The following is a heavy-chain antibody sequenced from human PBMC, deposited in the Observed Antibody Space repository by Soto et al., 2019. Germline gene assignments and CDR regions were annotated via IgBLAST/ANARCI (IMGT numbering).Heavy chain of an antibody. D-gene: IGHD1-26*01. V-gene: IGHV4-59*01. J-gene: IGHJ4*02. Sequence: SETLSLTCTVSVGSISSYYWSWIRHLPGKGLEWIGYIYYSGSTNYNPSLKSRVTISVDTSKNQFSLKLSSVTAADTAVYYCARDQWTIMGANAGFDHWGQGTLVTVSS. CDR3: ARDQWTIMGANAGFDH. CDR2: IYYSGST. CDR1: VGSISSYY.